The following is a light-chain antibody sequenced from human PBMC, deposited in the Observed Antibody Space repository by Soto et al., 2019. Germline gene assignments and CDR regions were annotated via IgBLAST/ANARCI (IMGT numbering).Light chain of an antibody. CDR1: QDIYMR. CDR3: QQYIEWPRT. CDR2: GAS. Sequence: EIVMTQSPYTLSVSPGERATLSCRATQDIYMRLVGYQQTPGQPPRLLIYGASSSVTGVPARFSGSGSWTEYTPTISSLPSEDFGYYYCQQYIEWPRTFGHGTKVEI. J-gene: IGKJ2*01. V-gene: IGKV3D-15*01.